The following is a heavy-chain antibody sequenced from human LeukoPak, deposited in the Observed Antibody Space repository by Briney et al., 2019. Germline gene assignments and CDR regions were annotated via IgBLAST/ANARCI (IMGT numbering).Heavy chain of an antibody. CDR1: GSGGSISNYY. D-gene: IGHD6-19*01. CDR3: ARDLRSSGWYVFDH. V-gene: IGHV4-59*01. CDR2: IYYSGST. Sequence: PSETLSLTCTVSGSGGSISNYYWSWIRQPPGKGLEWIGYIYYSGSTNHNPSLESRVTMSVDTSKNQLSLKLSSVTAADTAVYYCARDLRSSGWYVFDHWGRGTLVTVSS. J-gene: IGHJ4*02.